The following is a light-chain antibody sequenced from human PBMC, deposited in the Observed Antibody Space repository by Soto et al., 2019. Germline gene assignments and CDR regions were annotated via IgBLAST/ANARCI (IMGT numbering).Light chain of an antibody. Sequence: QSALPQPRSVSGSPGQSVTISCTGTSSDVGTYKYVSWYQQQPGKAPKLMVYDVSERPSGVPDRFSGSKSGNTASLTISGLQAEDEGDYYCCSYAGSYTWVFGGGTKLTVL. J-gene: IGLJ3*02. CDR1: SSDVGTYKY. CDR2: DVS. V-gene: IGLV2-11*01. CDR3: CSYAGSYTWV.